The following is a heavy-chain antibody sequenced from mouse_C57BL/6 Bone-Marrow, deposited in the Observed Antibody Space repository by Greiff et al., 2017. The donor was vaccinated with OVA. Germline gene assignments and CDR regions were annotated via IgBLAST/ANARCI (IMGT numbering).Heavy chain of an antibody. CDR1: GYTFTSYW. CDR3: ARSELLWFYAMDY. J-gene: IGHJ4*01. V-gene: IGHV1-64*01. CDR2: IHPNSGST. Sequence: QVQLQQPGAELVKPGASVKLSCKASGYTFTSYWMHWVKQRPGQGLEWIGMIHPNSGSTNYNEKFKSKATLTVDKPSSTAYMQLSSLTSEDSAVYYCARSELLWFYAMDYWGQGTSVTVS. D-gene: IGHD2-2*01.